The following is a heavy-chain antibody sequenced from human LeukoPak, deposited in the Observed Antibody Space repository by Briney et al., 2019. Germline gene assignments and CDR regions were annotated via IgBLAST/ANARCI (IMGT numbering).Heavy chain of an antibody. Sequence: SETLSLTCAVSGASISISYWNWIRQPPGKGLEWIGYVHSSGTANYNPSLKSRVTTFADTSKNQFFLNVSSVTAADTAIYYCARRSAGGLRFDQWGQGSLVTVSS. V-gene: IGHV4-59*08. J-gene: IGHJ4*02. CDR1: GASISISY. D-gene: IGHD2-15*01. CDR3: ARRSAGGLRFDQ. CDR2: VHSSGTA.